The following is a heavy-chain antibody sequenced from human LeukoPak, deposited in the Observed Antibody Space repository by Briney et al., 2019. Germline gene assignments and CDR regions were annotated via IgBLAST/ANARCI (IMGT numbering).Heavy chain of an antibody. CDR3: ASVGYYDSSGYYSVHFQH. Sequence: PSETLSLTRTVSGGSISSYYWSWIRQPPGKGLEWIGRIYTGGTTNYNPSLKSRVTISEDTSNNQFSLKLNSVTAADTAVYYCASVGYYDSSGYYSVHFQHWGQGTLVTVSS. CDR2: IYTGGTT. V-gene: IGHV4-4*08. D-gene: IGHD3-22*01. CDR1: GGSISSYY. J-gene: IGHJ1*01.